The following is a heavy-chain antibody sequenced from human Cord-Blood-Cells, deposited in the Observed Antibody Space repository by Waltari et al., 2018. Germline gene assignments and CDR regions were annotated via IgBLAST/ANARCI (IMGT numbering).Heavy chain of an antibody. CDR2: IYHSGST. J-gene: IGHJ1*01. Sequence: QLQESGPGQVKPSEPLSLTCAVSGFSFNSGNYWGWIRQTPGKGLEVIGSIYHSGSTYYHPSLKIFFLISLGPPRYTLSPTLFPFTAAVPSVYYCTSVYDWYMGTRISHF. CDR3: TSVYDWYMGTRISHF. V-gene: IGHV4-38-2*01. CDR1: GFSFNSGNY. D-gene: IGHD3-16*01.